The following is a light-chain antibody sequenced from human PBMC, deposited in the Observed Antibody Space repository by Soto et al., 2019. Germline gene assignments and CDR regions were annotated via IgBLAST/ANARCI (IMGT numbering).Light chain of an antibody. CDR2: TSN. CDR1: SSNIGSNT. CDR3: AAWDDSLNGEV. J-gene: IGLJ2*01. V-gene: IGLV1-44*01. Sequence: QPVLTQPPSASGTPGQRVTISCSGSSSNIGSNTVNWYQQVPGTAPKLLIYTSNQRPSGVPDRFSGSKSGTSASLAISGLQSEDEADYYCAAWDDSLNGEVFGGGTKLTVL.